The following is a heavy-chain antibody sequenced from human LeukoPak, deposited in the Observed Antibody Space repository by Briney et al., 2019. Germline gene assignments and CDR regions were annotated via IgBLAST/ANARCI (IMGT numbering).Heavy chain of an antibody. J-gene: IGHJ5*02. D-gene: IGHD3-3*01. CDR1: GGSFSGYY. CDR3: ARGGSDYDFWSGYYSHNWFDP. Sequence: SETLSLTCVVSGGSFSGYYWGWIRQPPGRGLEWIGYVYYSGSTNYNPSFKSRITISVDTSRNQFSLKLSSVTAADTAVYYCARGGSDYDFWSGYYSHNWFDPWGQGTLVTVSS. CDR2: VYYSGST. V-gene: IGHV4-59*12.